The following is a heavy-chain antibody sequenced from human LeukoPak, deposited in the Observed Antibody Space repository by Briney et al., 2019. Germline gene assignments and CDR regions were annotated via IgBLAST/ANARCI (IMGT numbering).Heavy chain of an antibody. V-gene: IGHV3-30*18. CDR1: GVTFTSYG. CDR2: ISYDGSNK. J-gene: IGHJ4*02. Sequence: GRSLRLSCAASGVTFTSYGMHWVRQAPGKGLEGVAVISYDGSNKYYADSVKGRFTISRDNSKNTLYLQMNSLRAEDTAVYYCAKDRVDVSDYYDRSGYFLGYFDYWGQGTLVTVSS. CDR3: AKDRVDVSDYYDRSGYFLGYFDY. D-gene: IGHD3-22*01.